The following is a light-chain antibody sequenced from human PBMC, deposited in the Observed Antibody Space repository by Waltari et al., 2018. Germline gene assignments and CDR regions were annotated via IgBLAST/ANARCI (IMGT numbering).Light chain of an antibody. CDR1: QSVSSY. V-gene: IGKV3-11*01. CDR3: QQRRNWPPEIT. Sequence: EIVLTQSPATLSLSPGERAILSCRASQSVSSYLALYQQKPGQAPRLLISDASNRPTGIPASDSGSGSGTDFTLTISSLEPEYFAVYYCQQRRNWPPEITFGQGTRLEIK. J-gene: IGKJ5*01. CDR2: DAS.